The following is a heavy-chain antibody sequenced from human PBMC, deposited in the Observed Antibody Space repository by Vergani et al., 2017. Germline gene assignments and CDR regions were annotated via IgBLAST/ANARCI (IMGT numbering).Heavy chain of an antibody. CDR2: IKSKTDGGTT. CDR3: TTGGIAAAGTPFDY. J-gene: IGHJ4*02. Sequence: EVQLLESGGGLVQPGGSLRLSCAASGFTFSNAWMSWVRQAPGKGLEWVGRIKSKTDGGTTDYAAPVKGRFTISRDDSKNTLYLQMNSLKTEDTAVYYCTTGGIAAAGTPFDYWGQGTLVTVSS. V-gene: IGHV3-15*01. CDR1: GFTFSNAW. D-gene: IGHD6-13*01.